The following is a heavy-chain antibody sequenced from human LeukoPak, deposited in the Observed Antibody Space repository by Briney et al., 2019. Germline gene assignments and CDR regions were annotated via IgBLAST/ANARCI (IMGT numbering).Heavy chain of an antibody. Sequence: GESLKISCKGSGYTFTSYGISWVRQAPGQGLEWMGWISAYNGNTNSAQKFQGRVSMTTDASTTTAYMELRSLRSDDTAVYYCARGEGSYRHFQHWGQGTLVTVSS. CDR3: ARGEGSYRHFQH. J-gene: IGHJ1*01. D-gene: IGHD1-26*01. CDR1: GYTFTSYG. V-gene: IGHV1-18*04. CDR2: ISAYNGNT.